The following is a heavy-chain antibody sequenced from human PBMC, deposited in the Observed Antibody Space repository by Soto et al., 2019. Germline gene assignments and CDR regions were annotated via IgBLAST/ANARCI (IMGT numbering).Heavy chain of an antibody. CDR2: IYYSGST. CDR1: GGSISSGDYS. D-gene: IGHD6-13*01. J-gene: IGHJ5*02. V-gene: IGHV4-30-4*01. Sequence: SETLSLTCTVSGGSISSGDYSWSWIRQPPGKGLEWIGYIYYSGSTYYNPSLKSRVTISVDTSKNQFSLKLSSVTAADTSVYYCARAGAAAGNWFDLWGQGTLVTVSS. CDR3: ARAGAAAGNWFDL.